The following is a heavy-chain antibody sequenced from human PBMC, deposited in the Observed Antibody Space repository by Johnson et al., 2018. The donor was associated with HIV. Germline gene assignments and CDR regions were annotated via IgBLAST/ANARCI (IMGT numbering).Heavy chain of an antibody. CDR2: IYSDGGT. J-gene: IGHJ3*02. CDR1: GLTVSGNY. V-gene: IGHV3-66*01. CDR3: ARDTLAWGLLPPIGAFDI. Sequence: EVQLVESGGGLVQPGGSLRLSCAASGLTVSGNYMNWVRQAPGKGLEWVSVIYSDGGTYYADSVQGRFTLSRDNSQNTLYLQMNSLRAEDTAVYYCARDTLAWGLLPPIGAFDIWGQGTMVTVSS. D-gene: IGHD1-26*01.